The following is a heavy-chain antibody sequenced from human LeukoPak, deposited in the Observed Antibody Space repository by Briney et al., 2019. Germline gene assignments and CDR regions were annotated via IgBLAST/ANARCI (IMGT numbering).Heavy chain of an antibody. V-gene: IGHV4-30-4*02. CDR3: ARVNVAYGYHRGLLGHVLDI. CDR2: IYFTGSI. CDR1: GRSVSSADYY. Sequence: SDTLSLTCTVSGRSVSSADYYWSWIRQPPGKGLEWIGYIYFTGSIYHNPSLRGRITISLDTSKTQFSLKLNSLTAADTAVFYCARVNVAYGYHRGLLGHVLDIWGQGTMVTVSS. J-gene: IGHJ3*02. D-gene: IGHD5-12*01.